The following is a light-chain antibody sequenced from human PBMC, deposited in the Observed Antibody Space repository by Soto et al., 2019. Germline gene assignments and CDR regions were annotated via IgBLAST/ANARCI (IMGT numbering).Light chain of an antibody. CDR1: NIGGKN. Sequence: SYELTQPPSVSVAPGQTARITCGGNNIGGKNVHLYQQKPGQAPVLVVYDDSDRPSRSPERLSGSNTGNTATLTISRVDAGDEADYYCQGWDSSSDPVVFGGGTKLTVL. CDR3: QGWDSSSDPVV. CDR2: DDS. J-gene: IGLJ2*01. V-gene: IGLV3-21*02.